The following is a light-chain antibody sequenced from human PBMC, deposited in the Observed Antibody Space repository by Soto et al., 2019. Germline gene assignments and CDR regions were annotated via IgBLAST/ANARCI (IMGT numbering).Light chain of an antibody. V-gene: IGKV1-39*01. J-gene: IGKJ3*01. CDR1: QSISSY. Sequence: DIQMTQSPSSLSASVGDRVTITCRASQSISSYLNWYQQKPGKAPKLLIYAASSLQSGVPSRFSGSGSGTDFTFTISSLQPEDFATYYCQQSYSTLLFTFGPGTTVDIK. CDR3: QQSYSTLLFT. CDR2: AAS.